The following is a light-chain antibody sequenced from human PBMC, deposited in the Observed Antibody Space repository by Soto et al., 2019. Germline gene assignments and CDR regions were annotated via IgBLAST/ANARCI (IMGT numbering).Light chain of an antibody. CDR3: SSYTSIITVV. V-gene: IGLV2-14*01. CDR1: SSDVGGYNY. J-gene: IGLJ2*01. Sequence: QSVLTQPASVSGSPGQSITSSCTGTSSDVGGYNYVSWYQHHPGKAPKLLIYDVNNRPSGVSDRFSGSKSGNTASLTISGLQTEDEADYYCSSYTSIITVVFGGGTKLTVL. CDR2: DVN.